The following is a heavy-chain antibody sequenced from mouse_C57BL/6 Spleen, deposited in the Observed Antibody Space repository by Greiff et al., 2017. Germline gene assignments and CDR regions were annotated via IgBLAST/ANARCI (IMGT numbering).Heavy chain of an antibody. CDR1: GYTFTSYW. CDR3: AREHGSSSYAMDY. D-gene: IGHD1-1*01. CDR2: IYPSDSET. V-gene: IGHV1-61*01. J-gene: IGHJ4*01. Sequence: QVQLQQPGAELVRPGSSVKLSCKASGYTFTSYWMDWVKQRPGQGLEWIGNIYPSDSETHYNQKFKDKATLTVDKSSSTAYMQLSSLTSEDSAVYYCAREHGSSSYAMDYWGQGTSVTVSS.